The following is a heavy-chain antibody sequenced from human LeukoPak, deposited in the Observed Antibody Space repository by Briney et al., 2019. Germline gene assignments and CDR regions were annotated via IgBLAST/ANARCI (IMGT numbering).Heavy chain of an antibody. D-gene: IGHD6-13*01. CDR1: GFTFSSNY. CDR3: ARAQALNSSSWGFDY. Sequence: PGGSLRLSCAASGFTFSSNYMSWVRQAPGKGLEWVSVIYSGGSTYYADSFKGRFTISRDNSKNTLYLQMNSLRAEDTAVYYCARAQALNSSSWGFDYWGQGTLVTVSS. V-gene: IGHV3-53*01. J-gene: IGHJ4*02. CDR2: IYSGGST.